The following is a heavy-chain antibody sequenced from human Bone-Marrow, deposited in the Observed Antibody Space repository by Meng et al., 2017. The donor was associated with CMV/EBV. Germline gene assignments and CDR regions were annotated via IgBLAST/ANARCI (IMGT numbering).Heavy chain of an antibody. CDR1: GFTFSGSI. D-gene: IGHD6-19*01. J-gene: IGHJ4*02. V-gene: IGHV3-73*01. CDR2: IRSKGDSYAT. CDR3: TRQNVQSSGWYYFDY. Sequence: GESLKISCAASGFTFSGSIIHWVRQASGKGLEWVGRIRSKGDSYATTYTASVKGRFTISRDDSKNTAYLQMNSLRIEDTAVYYCTRQNVQSSGWYYFDYWGQGTLVTVSS.